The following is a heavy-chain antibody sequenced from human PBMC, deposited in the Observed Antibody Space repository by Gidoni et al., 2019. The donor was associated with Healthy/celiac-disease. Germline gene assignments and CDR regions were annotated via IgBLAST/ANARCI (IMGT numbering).Heavy chain of an antibody. CDR3: ARDVPSSGLDY. J-gene: IGHJ4*02. V-gene: IGHV4-59*01. CDR2: IYYSGST. D-gene: IGHD6-25*01. Sequence: QVQLQESGPGLVKPSETLSLTCPVPGGSIRSYYWSWIRHPPGKGLEWIGYIYYSGSTNYNPSLKSRVTISVDTSKNQFSLKLSSVTAADTAVYYCARDVPSSGLDYWGQGTLVTVSS. CDR1: GGSIRSYY.